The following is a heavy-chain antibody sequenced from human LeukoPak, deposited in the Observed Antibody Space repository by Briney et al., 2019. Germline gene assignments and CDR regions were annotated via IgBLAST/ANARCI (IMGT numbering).Heavy chain of an antibody. Sequence: SVKVSCKASGGTFSSYAISWVRQAPGQGLEWMGGIIPIFGTANYAQKFQGRVTMTRDTSTSTVYMELSSLRSEDTAVYYCAREEDSSGGTGDDYWGQGTLVTVSS. J-gene: IGHJ4*02. CDR2: IIPIFGTA. CDR3: AREEDSSGGTGDDY. D-gene: IGHD6-19*01. CDR1: GGTFSSYA. V-gene: IGHV1-69*05.